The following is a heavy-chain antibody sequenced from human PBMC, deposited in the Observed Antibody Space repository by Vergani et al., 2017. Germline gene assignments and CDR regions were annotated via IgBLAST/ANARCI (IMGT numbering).Heavy chain of an antibody. D-gene: IGHD1-1*01. CDR2: ISYDGTQK. Sequence: MQLVDSGGGLVQPGGSLRLSCAASGFTSSYYGMHWVRQAPGKGLEWVAVISYDGTQKYYADSVKGRFTISRDNSKSTLYLQMNSLRTEDTAVYYCATKSCGTPGCQIGYFREWGQGTLVTVSS. CDR1: GFTSSYYG. CDR3: ATKSCGTPGCQIGYFRE. J-gene: IGHJ1*01. V-gene: IGHV3-30*03.